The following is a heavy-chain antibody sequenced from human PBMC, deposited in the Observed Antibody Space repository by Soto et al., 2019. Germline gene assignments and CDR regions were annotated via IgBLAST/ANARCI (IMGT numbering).Heavy chain of an antibody. Sequence: GGSLRLSCAASGFTFSSYVMHWVRQAPGKGLEWVAVISYDGSNKYYADSVKGRFTISRDNSKNTLYLQMNSLRAEDTAVYYCARSMAVVVVGPTPPWFDPWGQGTLVTVSS. D-gene: IGHD2-15*01. CDR1: GFTFSSYV. V-gene: IGHV3-30*03. CDR3: ARSMAVVVVGPTPPWFDP. J-gene: IGHJ5*02. CDR2: ISYDGSNK.